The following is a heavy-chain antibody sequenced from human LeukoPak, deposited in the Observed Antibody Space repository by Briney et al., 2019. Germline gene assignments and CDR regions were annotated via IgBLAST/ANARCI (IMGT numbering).Heavy chain of an antibody. CDR1: GFTFSDYS. CDR3: ARDYKYAFDN. V-gene: IGHV3-48*01. J-gene: IGHJ4*02. CDR2: IGIDSGNT. D-gene: IGHD5-24*01. Sequence: GGSLRLSCAASGFTFSDYSMNWVRQAPGKGLEWISYIGIDSGNTNYADSVKGRFTISGDKAKNSLYLQMNSLRVEDTAVYYCARDYKYAFDNWAKGTRVTVPS.